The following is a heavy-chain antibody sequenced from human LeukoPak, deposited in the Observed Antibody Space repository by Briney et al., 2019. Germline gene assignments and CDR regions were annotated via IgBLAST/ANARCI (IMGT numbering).Heavy chain of an antibody. Sequence: PGGSLRLSCAASGLTFSSYAMSWVRQAPGKGLEWVSTISGSGGNTYYADSVKGRFTISRDNSKNTLYLQMNSLRAEDTAVYYCAKDQHSSGSYLDYWGQGTLVTVSS. CDR3: AKDQHSSGSYLDY. CDR1: GLTFSSYA. V-gene: IGHV3-23*01. J-gene: IGHJ4*02. CDR2: ISGSGGNT. D-gene: IGHD6-19*01.